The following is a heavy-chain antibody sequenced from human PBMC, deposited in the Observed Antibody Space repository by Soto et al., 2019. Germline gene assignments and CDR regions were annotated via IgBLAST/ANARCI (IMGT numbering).Heavy chain of an antibody. V-gene: IGHV6-1*01. J-gene: IGHJ4*02. CDR3: ASDKVHSSSWYSYFDY. D-gene: IGHD6-13*01. CDR2: TYYRSKWYN. Sequence: KQSPTLSLTCAISGDSVSSSSAAWNWIRQSPSRGLEWLGRTYYRSKWYNDYAVSVKSRITINPDTSKNQFSLQLNSVTPEDTAVYYCASDKVHSSSWYSYFDYWGQGTLVTVSS. CDR1: GDSVSSSSAA.